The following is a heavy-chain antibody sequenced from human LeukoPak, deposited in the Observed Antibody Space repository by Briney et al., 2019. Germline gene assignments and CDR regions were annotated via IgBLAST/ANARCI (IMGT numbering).Heavy chain of an antibody. J-gene: IGHJ3*02. CDR2: ISSSGSTI. V-gene: IGHV3-11*01. CDR3: ARATHYDAFDI. CDR1: GFTFSDYY. Sequence: GGSLRLSCAASGFTFSDYYMSWTRQAPGKGLEWVSYISSSGSTIYYADSVKGRFTISRDNAKNSLYLQMNSLRAEDTAVYYCARATHYDAFDIWGQGTMVTVSS.